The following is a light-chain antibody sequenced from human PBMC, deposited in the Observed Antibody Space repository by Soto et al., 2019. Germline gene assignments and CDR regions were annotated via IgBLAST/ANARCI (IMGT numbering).Light chain of an antibody. CDR1: SSDVGGWNY. CDR2: DVS. CDR3: CSYAGTYTQWV. V-gene: IGLV2-8*01. Sequence: QSVLTQPPSASGSPGQSVTISCTGTSSDVGGWNYVSWYHQYPGKAPKLVIYDVSKRPSGVPDRFSGSKSGNTASLTVSGLQAEDEADYSCCSYAGTYTQWVFGGGTKLTVL. J-gene: IGLJ3*02.